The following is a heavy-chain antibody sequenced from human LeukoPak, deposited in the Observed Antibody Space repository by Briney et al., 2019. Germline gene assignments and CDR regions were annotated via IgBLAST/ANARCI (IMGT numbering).Heavy chain of an antibody. V-gene: IGHV4-59*08. Sequence: PSETLSLTCTVSGGSISSYYWSWIRQPPGKGLEWIGYIYYSGSTNYNPSLKSRVTISVDTSKNQFSLTLSSVTAADTAVYYCERLGAMVDYWGQGTLLTVSS. CDR3: ERLGAMVDY. CDR1: GGSISSYY. D-gene: IGHD1-26*01. J-gene: IGHJ4*02. CDR2: IYYSGST.